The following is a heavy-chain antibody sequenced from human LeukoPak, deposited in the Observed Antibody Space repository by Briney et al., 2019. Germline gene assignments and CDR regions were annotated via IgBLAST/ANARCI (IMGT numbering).Heavy chain of an antibody. D-gene: IGHD3-10*01. CDR2: ISYDGSNK. J-gene: IGHJ4*02. V-gene: IGHV3-30*04. Sequence: GGSLRLSCAASGFTFSSYAMHWVRQAPGKGLEWVAVISYDGSNKYYADSVKGRFTISRDNSKNTLYLQMNSLRAEDTAVYYCARDLRVGRGVIEYYFDYWGQGTLVTVSS. CDR3: ARDLRVGRGVIEYYFDY. CDR1: GFTFSSYA.